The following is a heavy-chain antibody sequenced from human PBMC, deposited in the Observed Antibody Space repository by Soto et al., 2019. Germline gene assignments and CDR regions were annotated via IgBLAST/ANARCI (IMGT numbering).Heavy chain of an antibody. D-gene: IGHD3-22*01. V-gene: IGHV3-33*01. J-gene: IGHJ3*02. Sequence: GGSLRLSCAASGFTFSSYGMHWVRQAPGKGLEWVAVIWYDGSNKYYADSVKGRFTISRDNSKNTLYLQMNSLRAEDTAVYYCARDCRGRSRTYYYDSNAFDIWGQGTMVTVSS. CDR1: GFTFSSYG. CDR3: ARDCRGRSRTYYYDSNAFDI. CDR2: IWYDGSNK.